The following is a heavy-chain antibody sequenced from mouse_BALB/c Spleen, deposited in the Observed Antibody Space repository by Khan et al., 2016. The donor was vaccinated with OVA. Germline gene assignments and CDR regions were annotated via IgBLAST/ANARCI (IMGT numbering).Heavy chain of an antibody. D-gene: IGHD1-2*01. CDR1: GFSLTGYG. J-gene: IGHJ3*01. Sequence: QVQLKESGPGLVAPSQSLSITCTVSGFSLTGYGVNWVRQPPGKGLEWLGMIWGDGSTDYNSVLKSRLSISKDNSKSQVFLKMNSLQTDDTARYYCVRGLRLGGFAYWGQGTLVTVSA. V-gene: IGHV2-6-7*01. CDR2: IWGDGST. CDR3: VRGLRLGGFAY.